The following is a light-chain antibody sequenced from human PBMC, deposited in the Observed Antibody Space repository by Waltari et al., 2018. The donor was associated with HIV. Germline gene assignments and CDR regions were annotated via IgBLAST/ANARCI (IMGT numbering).Light chain of an antibody. CDR2: EIN. Sequence: QSALTPPASVSGSPGQSITISCNETSSDVPTYKLVSWYQQHPGKVPKLIIYEINKRPSGVSNRFSGSKSGNMASLTISGLQAEDEAFYHCCSYAGRSTFVLFGGGTKLTVL. CDR1: SSDVPTYKL. CDR3: CSYAGRSTFVL. V-gene: IGLV2-23*02. J-gene: IGLJ2*01.